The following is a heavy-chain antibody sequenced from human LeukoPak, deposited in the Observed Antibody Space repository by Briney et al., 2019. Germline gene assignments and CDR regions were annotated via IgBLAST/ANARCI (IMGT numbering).Heavy chain of an antibody. CDR3: ARTYSGSYYARYYFDY. J-gene: IGHJ4*02. Sequence: SETLSLTCAVYGGSFSGYYWSWIRQPPGKGLEWIGEINHSGSTNYNPSLKSRVTISVDTSKNQFSLKPSSVTAADTAVYYCARTYSGSYYARYYFDYWGQGTLVTVSS. CDR2: INHSGST. CDR1: GGSFSGYY. D-gene: IGHD1-26*01. V-gene: IGHV4-34*01.